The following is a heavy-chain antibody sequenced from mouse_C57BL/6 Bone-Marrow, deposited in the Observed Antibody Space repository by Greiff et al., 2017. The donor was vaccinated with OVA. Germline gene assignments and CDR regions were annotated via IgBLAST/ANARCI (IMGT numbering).Heavy chain of an antibody. CDR1: GYTFTSYW. J-gene: IGHJ3*01. V-gene: IGHV1-7*01. CDR3: ARGGTGFAY. D-gene: IGHD3-1*01. Sequence: VQLHQSGAELAKPGASVKLSCKASGYTFTSYWMHWVNQRPGQGLEWIGYINPSSGYTKYNQKFKDKATLTADKYSSTAYMQLSSLTYEDSAVYYCARGGTGFAYWGQGTLVPVSA. CDR2: INPSSGYT.